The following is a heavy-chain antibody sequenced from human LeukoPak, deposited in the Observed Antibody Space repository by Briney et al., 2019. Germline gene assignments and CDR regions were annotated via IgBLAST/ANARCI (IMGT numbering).Heavy chain of an antibody. CDR3: ARPDLKWFRSGERYNWFDP. CDR1: GGSISSSSYC. CDR2: IYYSEST. D-gene: IGHD3-3*01. Sequence: SETLSLTCTVSGGSISSSSYCWGWIRQPPGKGLEWIGSIYYSESTYYNPSLKSRVTISVDTSKNQFSLKLSSVTAADTAVYYCARPDLKWFRSGERYNWFDPWGQGTLVTVSS. J-gene: IGHJ5*02. V-gene: IGHV4-39*01.